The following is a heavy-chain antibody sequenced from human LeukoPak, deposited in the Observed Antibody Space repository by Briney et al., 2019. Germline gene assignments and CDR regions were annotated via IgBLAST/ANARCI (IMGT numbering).Heavy chain of an antibody. CDR3: ARSDDYDSSGYYYFDY. CDR2: INPNSGGT. J-gene: IGHJ4*02. CDR1: GYTFTGYY. D-gene: IGHD3-22*01. V-gene: IGHV1-2*02. Sequence: ASVKVSCKASGYTFTGYYMHWVRQAPGQGLEWMGWINPNSGGTNYAQKFQGRVTMTRDTSISTAYMELSRLRSDDTAVYYCARSDDYDSSGYYYFDYWGQGTLVTVSS.